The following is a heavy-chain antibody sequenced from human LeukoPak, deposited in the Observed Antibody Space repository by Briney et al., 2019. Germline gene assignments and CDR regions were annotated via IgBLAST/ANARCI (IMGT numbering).Heavy chain of an antibody. CDR1: GFPFSSYS. D-gene: IGHD3-10*01. Sequence: GGSLRLSCAASGFPFSSYSMNWVRQAPGKGLEWVANIKQDGSEKYYVDSVKGRFTISRDNAKNSLYLQMNSLRAEDTAVYYCARERYYYGSGSNLFDYWGQGTLVTVSS. V-gene: IGHV3-7*05. CDR2: IKQDGSEK. CDR3: ARERYYYGSGSNLFDY. J-gene: IGHJ4*02.